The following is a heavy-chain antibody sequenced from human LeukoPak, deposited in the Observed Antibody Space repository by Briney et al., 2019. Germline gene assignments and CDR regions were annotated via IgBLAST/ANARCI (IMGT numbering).Heavy chain of an antibody. CDR1: GFKSSGHA. CDR3: ARDPYGSGSNWFGP. CDR2: TSYDGSEK. D-gene: IGHD3-10*01. Sequence: GGSLRLSCIASGFKSSGHALHWIRQAPGKGLAGVAGTSYDGSEKNYEDSVQGRFTISRDNSKNTLYLQMNSLRVEDTAMYYCARDPYGSGSNWFGPWGQGALVIVSS. J-gene: IGHJ5*02. V-gene: IGHV3-30*04.